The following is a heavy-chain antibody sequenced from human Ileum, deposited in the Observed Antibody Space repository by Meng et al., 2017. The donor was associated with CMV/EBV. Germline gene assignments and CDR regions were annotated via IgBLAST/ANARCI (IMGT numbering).Heavy chain of an antibody. Sequence: SVKVSCKASGGTFSSYAISWVRQAPGQGLEWMGGIIPIFGTANYAQKFQGRVTITTDESTSTAYMELSSLRSEDTAVYYCARSLNYEGDMDVWGQGTTVTVSS. J-gene: IGHJ6*02. CDR1: GGTFSSYA. CDR2: IIPIFGTA. D-gene: IGHD4-11*01. CDR3: ARSLNYEGDMDV. V-gene: IGHV1-69*05.